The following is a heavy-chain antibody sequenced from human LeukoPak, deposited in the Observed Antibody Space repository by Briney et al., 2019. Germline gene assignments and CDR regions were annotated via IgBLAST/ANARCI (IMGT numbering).Heavy chain of an antibody. CDR3: ARDPEGYSYGSYFDY. D-gene: IGHD5-18*01. CDR1: GGSISSYY. J-gene: IGHJ4*01. V-gene: IGHV4-59*12. CDR2: IYYSGST. Sequence: SETLSLTCTVSGGSISSYYWSWIRQPPGKGLEWIGYIYYSGSTNHNPSLKSRVTISVDTSKNQFSLKLSSVTAADTAVYYCARDPEGYSYGSYFDYWGQEPWSPSPQ.